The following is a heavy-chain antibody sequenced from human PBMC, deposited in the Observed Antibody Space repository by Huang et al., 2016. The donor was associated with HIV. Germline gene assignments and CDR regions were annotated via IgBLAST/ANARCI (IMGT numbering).Heavy chain of an antibody. Sequence: LQESGPGLVGPSETLSLTCAVSGDSINSNTFYWGWIRRPPGKALEWIVSIYYSGTTYYNPALKRLARIAVAASMNRIFLHLRSVTAADTGVYYCARTGVAVSDDPEYFQHWGQGALVT. J-gene: IGHJ1*01. CDR3: ARTGVAVSDDPEYFQH. D-gene: IGHD3-3*01. V-gene: IGHV4-39*02. CDR1: GDSINSNTFY. CDR2: IYYSGTT.